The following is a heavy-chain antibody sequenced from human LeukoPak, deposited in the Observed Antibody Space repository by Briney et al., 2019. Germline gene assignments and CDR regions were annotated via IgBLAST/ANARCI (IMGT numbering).Heavy chain of an antibody. J-gene: IGHJ4*02. CDR1: GFTFSSYS. V-gene: IGHV3-21*01. Sequence: GGSLRLSCAASGFTFSSYSMNWVRQAPGKGLEWVSSISSSSSYIYYADSVKGRFTISRDNAKSSLYLQMNSLRAEDTAVYYCAREGYSYSQPVDYWGQGTLVTVSS. CDR3: AREGYSYSQPVDY. CDR2: ISSSSSYI. D-gene: IGHD5-18*01.